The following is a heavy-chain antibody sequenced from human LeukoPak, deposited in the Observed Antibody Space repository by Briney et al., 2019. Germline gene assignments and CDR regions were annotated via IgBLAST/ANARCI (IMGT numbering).Heavy chain of an antibody. CDR1: GNSITTYW. CDR2: IYPGDSDT. D-gene: IGHD2-2*01. V-gene: IGHV5-51*01. J-gene: IGHJ3*02. CDR3: ARLRDTNDAFDI. Sequence: GESLKISCKASGNSITTYWIGWVRQKPGKGLEWMGIIYPGDSDTRYSPSFQGQVTISADKSIGTAYLQWSSLKASDTAMYYCARLRDTNDAFDIWGQGTMVTVSS.